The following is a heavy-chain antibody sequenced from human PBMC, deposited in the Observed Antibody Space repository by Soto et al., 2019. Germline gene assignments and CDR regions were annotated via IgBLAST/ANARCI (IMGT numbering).Heavy chain of an antibody. CDR1: GYSISSSNW. D-gene: IGHD1-26*01. V-gene: IGHV4-28*01. J-gene: IGHJ4*02. CDR3: ARREIQGPIDY. CDR2: IYYSGTT. Sequence: QVQLQESGPGLVKPSDTLSLTCAVSGYSISSSNWWGWIRQPPGKGLEWIGYIYYSGTTYYNPSLNSRLTLSVDTSKNQFSLKLTSVTAVDTAVYYCARREIQGPIDYWGQGTLVTVSS.